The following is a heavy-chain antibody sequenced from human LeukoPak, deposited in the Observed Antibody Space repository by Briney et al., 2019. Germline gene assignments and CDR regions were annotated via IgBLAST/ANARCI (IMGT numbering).Heavy chain of an antibody. CDR2: INPNSGGT. D-gene: IGHD1-26*01. CDR1: GYTLTSYY. CDR3: ARDQGELTFDY. V-gene: IGHV1-2*02. Sequence: ASEKVSCMASGYTLTSYYMHWVRQAPGQGLEWMGWINPNSGGTYYAQKFQGRVTMIRDTSISTAYMELSRLRSDDTAVYYCARDQGELTFDYWGQGTLVTVSS. J-gene: IGHJ4*02.